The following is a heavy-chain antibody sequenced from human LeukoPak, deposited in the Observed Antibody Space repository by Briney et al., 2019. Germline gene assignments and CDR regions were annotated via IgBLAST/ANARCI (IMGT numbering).Heavy chain of an antibody. CDR2: IIPILGIA. J-gene: IGHJ3*02. Sequence: GASVKVSCKASGGTLSSYAISWVRQAPGQGLEWMGRIIPILGIANYAQKFQGRVTITADKSTSTAYMELSSLRSEDTAVYYCARDDAFDIWGQGTMVTVSS. V-gene: IGHV1-69*04. CDR3: ARDDAFDI. CDR1: GGTLSSYA.